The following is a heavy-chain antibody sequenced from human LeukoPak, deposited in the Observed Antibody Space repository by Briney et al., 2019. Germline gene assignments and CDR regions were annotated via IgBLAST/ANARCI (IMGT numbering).Heavy chain of an antibody. Sequence: ASVKVSCKASGYTFTNYYIHWVRQAPGEGLEWMGIISPSGGYTNYAQKFQGRVTLTRDMSTSTIYMDLSSLRSEDTAFYYCARDRSVGSGYNWDAGGTFDYWGQGTLVTVSS. CDR2: ISPSGGYT. D-gene: IGHD1-20*01. CDR3: ARDRSVGSGYNWDAGGTFDY. CDR1: GYTFTNYY. J-gene: IGHJ4*02. V-gene: IGHV1-46*01.